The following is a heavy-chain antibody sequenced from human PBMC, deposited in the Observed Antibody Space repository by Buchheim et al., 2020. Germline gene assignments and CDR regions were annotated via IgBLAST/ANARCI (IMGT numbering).Heavy chain of an antibody. J-gene: IGHJ1*01. V-gene: IGHV3-7*01. D-gene: IGHD3-22*01. CDR1: GFTFSSYW. CDR3: AREADHYYDSSGYYYGAEYFQH. CDR2: IKQDGSEK. Sequence: EVQLVESGGGLVQPGGSLRLSCAASGFTFSSYWMSWVRQAPGKGLEWVANIKQDGSEKYYVDSVKGRFTISRDNATKSLYLQMNSLRAEDTAVYYCAREADHYYDSSGYYYGAEYFQHWGQGTL.